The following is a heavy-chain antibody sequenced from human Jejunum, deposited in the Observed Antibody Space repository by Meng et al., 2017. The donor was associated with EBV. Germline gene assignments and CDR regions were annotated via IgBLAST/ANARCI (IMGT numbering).Heavy chain of an antibody. Sequence: QLQLQESGSVLWKPSQTLSLTCAVSGDSITRGAYLWSWIRQPPGKGLEWIGNIYHIGSTYYNPSLKSRVTISVDRSKNQFSLKLTSVTAADTAVYYCARGGPDFGDYVPFDYWGQGTLVTVSS. CDR3: ARGGPDFGDYVPFDY. D-gene: IGHD4-17*01. J-gene: IGHJ4*02. CDR1: GDSITRGAYL. CDR2: IYHIGST. V-gene: IGHV4-30-2*01.